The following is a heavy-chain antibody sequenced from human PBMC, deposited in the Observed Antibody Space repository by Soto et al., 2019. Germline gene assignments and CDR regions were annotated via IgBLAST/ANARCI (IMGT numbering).Heavy chain of an antibody. J-gene: IGHJ4*02. V-gene: IGHV4-34*01. Sequence: SSETLSLTCAVYGGSFSGYYWSWIRQPPGKGLEWIGEINHSGSTNYNPSLKSRVTISVDTSKNQFSLKLSSVTAADTAVYYCARIAAAGSDYWGQGTLVTVSS. CDR3: ARIAAAGSDY. CDR1: GGSFSGYY. D-gene: IGHD6-13*01. CDR2: INHSGST.